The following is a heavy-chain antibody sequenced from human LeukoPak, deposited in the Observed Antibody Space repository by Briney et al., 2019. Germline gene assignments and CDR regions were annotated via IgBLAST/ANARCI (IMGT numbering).Heavy chain of an antibody. CDR1: GGSLSSYY. V-gene: IGHV4-59*08. CDR3: ARQFEF. J-gene: IGHJ4*02. Sequence: SETPSLTCTVFGGSLSSYYWVWVRQPPGKGLEWIGLIYSSGSIKYSPSLKSRLTISLDTSKNQISLKLTSVTAADTAIYYCARQFEFWGQGTLVTVSS. CDR2: IYSSGSI.